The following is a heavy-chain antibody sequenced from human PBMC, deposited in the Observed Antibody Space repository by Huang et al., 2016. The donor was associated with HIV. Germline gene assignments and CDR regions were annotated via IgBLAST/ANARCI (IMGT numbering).Heavy chain of an antibody. CDR1: GYTFTNYD. D-gene: IGHD4-17*01. CDR3: ARSAYGDLDY. V-gene: IGHV1-8*02. Sequence: QVHLVQSGAEVKKPGASVKVPCKASGYTFTNYDINWVRQAPGRGLELMGWMNPNTGNTGFAQSFQGRVTMTRKTSITTAYMELTSLTSEDTAVYYCARSAYGDLDYWGLGTLVIVSS. CDR2: MNPNTGNT. J-gene: IGHJ4*02.